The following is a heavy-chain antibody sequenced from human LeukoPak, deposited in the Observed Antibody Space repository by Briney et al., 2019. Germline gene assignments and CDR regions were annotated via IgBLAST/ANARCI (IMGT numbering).Heavy chain of an antibody. J-gene: IGHJ4*02. D-gene: IGHD3/OR15-3a*01. CDR2: ISSNGGST. Sequence: PGGSLRLSCAASGFTFSRSAMHWVRQAPGKGLEYVSAISSNGGSTYYANSVKGRFTISRDNSKNTLYLQMGSLRAEDMAVYYCARERDYYFDYWGQGTLVTVSS. V-gene: IGHV3-64*01. CDR3: ARERDYYFDY. CDR1: GFTFSRSA.